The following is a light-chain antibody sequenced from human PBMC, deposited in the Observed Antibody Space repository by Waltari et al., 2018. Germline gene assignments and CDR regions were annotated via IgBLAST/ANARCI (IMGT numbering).Light chain of an antibody. CDR2: GAS. J-gene: IGKJ2*01. CDR1: QSVRNF. CDR3: QQYSSSVMYT. V-gene: IGKV3-20*01. Sequence: DIVLTQSPGTLSLSPGERATLSCRASQSVRNFLAWYQQKPGQTPRLLIYGASSRATGIPDRFSGSASGTDFILAINRLEPEDFAVYFCQQYSSSVMYTFGQGTKLEI.